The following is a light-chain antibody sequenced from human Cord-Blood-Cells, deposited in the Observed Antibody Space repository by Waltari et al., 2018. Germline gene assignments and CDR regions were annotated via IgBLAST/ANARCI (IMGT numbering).Light chain of an antibody. V-gene: IGLV2-11*01. CDR1: SSDVGGYHY. CDR3: CSYAGSYTFVV. Sequence: QSALTQPRPVSGSPGQSVTISCTGTSSDVGGYHYVSWYHQHPGKAPKLMIYDVSKRPSGVPDRFSGSKSGNTASLTISGLQAEDEADYYCCSYAGSYTFVVFGGGTKLTVL. CDR2: DVS. J-gene: IGLJ2*01.